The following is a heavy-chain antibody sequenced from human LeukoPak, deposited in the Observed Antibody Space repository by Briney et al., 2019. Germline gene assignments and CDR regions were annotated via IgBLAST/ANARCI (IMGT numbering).Heavy chain of an antibody. V-gene: IGHV3-21*01. Sequence: GGSLRLSCAASGFTFSSYSMNWVRLAPGKGLEWVSSISSSSSYIYYADSVKGRFTISRDNAKNSLYLQMNSLRAEDTAVYYCARPITIFGVVGDDYWGQGTLVTVSS. D-gene: IGHD3-3*01. CDR3: ARPITIFGVVGDDY. CDR2: ISSSSSYI. CDR1: GFTFSSYS. J-gene: IGHJ4*02.